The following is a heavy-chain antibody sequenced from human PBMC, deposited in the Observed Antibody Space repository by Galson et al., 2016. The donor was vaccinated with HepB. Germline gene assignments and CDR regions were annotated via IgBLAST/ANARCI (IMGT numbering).Heavy chain of an antibody. CDR3: AGASDYYGLDV. D-gene: IGHD2-2*01. CDR1: GIIFNRYG. CDR2: IWYDGSKK. V-gene: IGHV3-33*01. Sequence: SLRLSCAASGIIFNRYGFHWVRQSPGKGLEWVAMIWYDGSKKYYADSVKGRFTISRDDSENKVYLQKNSLRGEDTAQYDCAGASDYYGLDVWGQGTTVTVSS. J-gene: IGHJ6*02.